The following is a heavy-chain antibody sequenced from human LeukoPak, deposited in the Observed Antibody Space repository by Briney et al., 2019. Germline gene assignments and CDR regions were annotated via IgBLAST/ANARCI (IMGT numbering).Heavy chain of an antibody. CDR1: GGSISSGGYY. J-gene: IGHJ5*02. V-gene: IGHV4-31*03. Sequence: SETLSLTSPVSGGSISSGGYYWSWTRQHPGKGLEWSGYIYSSGSTYYNTSLKSRINISTDTSKNQFSLKLTSVTAADTAVYYCARLDNWIDPWGQGTLVTVSS. CDR3: ARLDNWIDP. D-gene: IGHD6-13*01. CDR2: IYSSGST.